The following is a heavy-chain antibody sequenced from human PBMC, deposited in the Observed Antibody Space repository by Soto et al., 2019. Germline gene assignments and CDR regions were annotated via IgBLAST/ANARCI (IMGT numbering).Heavy chain of an antibody. V-gene: IGHV3-21*01. CDR3: ARDQDIVVVPAATHFDY. D-gene: IGHD2-2*01. Sequence: GGSLRLSCAASGFTFSSYSMNWVRQAPGKGLEWVSSISSSSSYIYYADSVKGRFTISRDNAKNSLYLQMNSLRAEDTAVYYCARDQDIVVVPAATHFDYWGQGTLVTVSS. J-gene: IGHJ4*02. CDR2: ISSSSSYI. CDR1: GFTFSSYS.